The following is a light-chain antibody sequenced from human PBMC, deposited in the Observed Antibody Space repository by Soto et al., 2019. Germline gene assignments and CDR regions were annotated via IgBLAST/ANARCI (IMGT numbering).Light chain of an antibody. CDR1: QSISSW. CDR2: KAS. Sequence: DIQMTQSPSTLSASVGDTVTITCRASQSISSWLAWYQQKPRKAPKLLIYKASSLQTGVPSRFSGSGSGTEFTLTISSLQPDDFATYYCQQSDSLWTFGQGTKVEIK. CDR3: QQSDSLWT. J-gene: IGKJ1*01. V-gene: IGKV1-5*03.